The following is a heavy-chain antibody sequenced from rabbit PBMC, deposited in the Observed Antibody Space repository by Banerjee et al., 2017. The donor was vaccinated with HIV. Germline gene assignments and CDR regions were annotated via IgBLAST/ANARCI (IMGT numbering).Heavy chain of an antibody. J-gene: IGHJ4*01. CDR2: IYTGNAGYT. Sequence: QEQLKESGGGLVQPGGSLKLSCEASGFDASDYYMIWVRQGPGKGLEWIACIYTGNAGYTKYASWARGRFTISKTSSTTVTLQMTSLTAADTATYFCARDDAGSYGYYLWGPGTLVTVS. V-gene: IGHV1S45*01. D-gene: IGHD6-1*01. CDR3: ARDDAGSYGYYL. CDR1: GFDASDYYM.